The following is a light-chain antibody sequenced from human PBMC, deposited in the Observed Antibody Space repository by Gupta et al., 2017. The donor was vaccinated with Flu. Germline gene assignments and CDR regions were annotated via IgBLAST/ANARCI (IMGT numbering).Light chain of an antibody. CDR3: QQYGSSPMYT. CDR1: QSVSSSY. Sequence: IVLTQSPGTLSLSPGERATLSCRASQSVSSSYLAWYQQKPGQAPRLLSYGASSRATGIPDRFSGSGSGTDFTLTISRLEPEDFAVYYCQQYGSSPMYTFGQETKLEIK. V-gene: IGKV3-20*01. J-gene: IGKJ2*01. CDR2: GAS.